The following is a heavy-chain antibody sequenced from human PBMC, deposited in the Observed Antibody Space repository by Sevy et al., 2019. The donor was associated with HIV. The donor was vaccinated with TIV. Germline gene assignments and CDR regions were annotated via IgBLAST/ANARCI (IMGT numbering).Heavy chain of an antibody. D-gene: IGHD6-19*01. Sequence: GESLKISCKGSGYSFTSYWIGWVRQMPGKGLEGMGIIYPGDSDTRYSPSFQGQVTISADKSISTAYLQWSSLKASDTARYDCAGLFLSHGHSSGWTGFDPWGQGTLVTVSS. J-gene: IGHJ5*02. CDR3: AGLFLSHGHSSGWTGFDP. CDR2: IYPGDSDT. CDR1: GYSFTSYW. V-gene: IGHV5-51*01.